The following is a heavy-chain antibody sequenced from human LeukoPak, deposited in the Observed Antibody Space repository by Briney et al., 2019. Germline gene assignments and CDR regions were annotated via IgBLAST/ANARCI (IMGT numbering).Heavy chain of an antibody. D-gene: IGHD5-12*01. CDR3: ARDGSGYERFDP. V-gene: IGHV1-2*02. J-gene: IGHJ5*02. CDR2: INPNSGGT. Sequence: GGSLRLSCAASGFTFSSYGMHWVRQAPGQGLEWMGWINPNSGGTNYAQKFQGRVTMTRDTSLSTAYMELSRLTFDDTAVYYCARDGSGYERFDPWGQGTLVTVSS. CDR1: GFTFSSYG.